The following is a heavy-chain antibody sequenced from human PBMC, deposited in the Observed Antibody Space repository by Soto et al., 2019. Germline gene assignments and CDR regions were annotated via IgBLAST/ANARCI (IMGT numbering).Heavy chain of an antibody. J-gene: IGHJ3*02. CDR3: SGGGTPSGAFDI. Sequence: GGSLRLSCAASGFTFSSYAMSWVRQAPGKGLEWVSAISGSGGSTYCADSVKGRFTISRDNSKNTLYLQMNSLRAEDTAVYYCSGGGTPSGAFDIWGQGTMVTVSS. V-gene: IGHV3-23*01. D-gene: IGHD6-19*01. CDR2: ISGSGGST. CDR1: GFTFSSYA.